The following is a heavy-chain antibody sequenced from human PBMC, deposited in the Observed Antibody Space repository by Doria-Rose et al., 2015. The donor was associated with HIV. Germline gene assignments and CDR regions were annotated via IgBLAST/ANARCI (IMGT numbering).Heavy chain of an antibody. D-gene: IGHD6-19*01. CDR3: STDAAVRPLDGY. V-gene: IGHV3-15*01. J-gene: IGHJ4*02. CDR2: IKSTTDGGTI. CDR1: GFTFSKAW. Sequence: CSVSGFTFSKAWMSWVRQAPGRGLEWIGRIKSTTDGGTIDYAAPVKDRFTISRDDSKNTLYLQMNSLKTEDTALYYCSTDAAVRPLDGYWGQGTLVTVSS.